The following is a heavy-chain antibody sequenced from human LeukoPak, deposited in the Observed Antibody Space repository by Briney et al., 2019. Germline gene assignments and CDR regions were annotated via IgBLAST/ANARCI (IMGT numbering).Heavy chain of an antibody. J-gene: IGHJ3*02. CDR2: ITRSSSYI. Sequence: PGGSLRLSCAASGFTFSTYSMNWVRQAPGKGLEWVASITRSSSYIYYADSVKGRFTISRDNAKNSLCLQMNSLRAEDTAVYYCVREAIFGVVIMDAFDIWGQGTMVTVSS. D-gene: IGHD3-3*01. V-gene: IGHV3-21*06. CDR3: VREAIFGVVIMDAFDI. CDR1: GFTFSTYS.